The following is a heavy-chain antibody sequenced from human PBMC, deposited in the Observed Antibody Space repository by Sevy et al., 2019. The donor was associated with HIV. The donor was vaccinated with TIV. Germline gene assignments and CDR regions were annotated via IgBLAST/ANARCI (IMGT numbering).Heavy chain of an antibody. CDR3: ARGVRGTMVRGVVDY. J-gene: IGHJ4*02. D-gene: IGHD3-10*01. V-gene: IGHV1-8*01. Sequence: ASVKVSCKASGYTFTSYDINWVRQATGQGLEWMGWMNPNSGNTGYAQKFQGRATVTRNTSISTAYMELSSLRSEDTAVYYCARGVRGTMVRGVVDYWGQGTLVTVSS. CDR2: MNPNSGNT. CDR1: GYTFTSYD.